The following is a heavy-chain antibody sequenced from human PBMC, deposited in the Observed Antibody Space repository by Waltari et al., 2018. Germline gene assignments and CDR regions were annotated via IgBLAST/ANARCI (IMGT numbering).Heavy chain of an antibody. Sequence: EVQLVESGGGLVQPGGSLRLSCAASGFTFANYAMSWVRQAPGKGLEWLSIISKSDGATYYTGTVKGRFTISRDNSQNMLYLQMNSLRDEDTAVYYCAIVIQWWFPGNMNVWGQGTTVTVSS. J-gene: IGHJ6*02. D-gene: IGHD2-15*01. V-gene: IGHV3-23*04. CDR2: ISKSDGAT. CDR1: GFTFANYA. CDR3: AIVIQWWFPGNMNV.